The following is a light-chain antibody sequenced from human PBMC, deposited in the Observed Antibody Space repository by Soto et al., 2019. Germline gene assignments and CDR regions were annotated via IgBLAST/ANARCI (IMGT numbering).Light chain of an antibody. J-gene: IGLJ2*01. V-gene: IGLV2-23*01. CDR2: EAY. CDR3: NSYAGAGAPVV. CDR1: TSDVGTYDL. Sequence: QSVLTQPASMSGSPGQSVTISCTGSTSDVGTYDLVSWYQQHPGKAPKLMIFEAYKRPSGISSRFSGSKSGNTASLTISGLQTEDESDYGCNSYAGAGAPVVFGRGTKLTVL.